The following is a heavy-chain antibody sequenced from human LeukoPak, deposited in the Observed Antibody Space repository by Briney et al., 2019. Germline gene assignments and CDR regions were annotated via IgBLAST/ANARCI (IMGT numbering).Heavy chain of an antibody. CDR2: ISWNSDII. J-gene: IGHJ6*03. CDR3: VKSGGYYYMDA. V-gene: IGHV3-9*01. Sequence: PGRSLRLSCAASGFIFHDFAMHWVRHAPGKGLEWVSTISWNSDIILYADSVKGRFTISRDNDRDSLYMEMKSLRPEDTALYFCVKSGGYYYMDAWGKGTTVIVSS. D-gene: IGHD2-15*01. CDR1: GFIFHDFA.